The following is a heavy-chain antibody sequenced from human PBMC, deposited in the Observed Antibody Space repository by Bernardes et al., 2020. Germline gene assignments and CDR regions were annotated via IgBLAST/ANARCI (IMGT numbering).Heavy chain of an antibody. CDR2: IWYDGSNK. D-gene: IGHD6-13*01. CDR1: GFTFSSYG. CDR3: ARDHQKYSSRNDFQH. V-gene: IGHV3-33*01. Sequence: GGSLRLSCAASGFTFSSYGMHWVRQAPGKGLEWVAVIWYDGSNKYYADSVKGRFTISRDNSKNTLYLQMNSLRAEDTAVYYCARDHQKYSSRNDFQHWGQGTLVTVSS. J-gene: IGHJ1*01.